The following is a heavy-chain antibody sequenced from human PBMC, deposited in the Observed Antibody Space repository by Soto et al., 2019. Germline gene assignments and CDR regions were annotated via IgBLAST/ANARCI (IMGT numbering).Heavy chain of an antibody. V-gene: IGHV3-21*01. Sequence: GGSLRLSCAASGFTFSSYSMNWVRQAPGKGLEWVSSISSSSSYIYYADSVKGRFTISRDNAKNSLYLQMNSLRAEDTAVYYCARVVDTAYYYGMDVWGQGTTVTVSS. D-gene: IGHD5-18*01. CDR1: GFTFSSYS. J-gene: IGHJ6*02. CDR3: ARVVDTAYYYGMDV. CDR2: ISSSSSYI.